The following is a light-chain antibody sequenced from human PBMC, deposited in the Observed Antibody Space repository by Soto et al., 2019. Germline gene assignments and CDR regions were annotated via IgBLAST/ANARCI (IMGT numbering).Light chain of an antibody. V-gene: IGLV2-14*03. Sequence: QSLLTQPASVSGSPWQSITISRPGTSRDVCAYDYFSWYQQHPDKAPKLMIYEVSNRPSGVSNRFSGSKSVNTATLTISGLQTEDEADYYCSSYTSSSPRVFGTGTKATVL. CDR3: SSYTSSSPRV. J-gene: IGLJ1*01. CDR1: SRDVCAYDY. CDR2: EVS.